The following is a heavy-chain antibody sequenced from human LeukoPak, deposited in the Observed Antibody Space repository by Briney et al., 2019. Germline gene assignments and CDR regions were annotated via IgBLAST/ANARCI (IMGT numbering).Heavy chain of an antibody. D-gene: IGHD6-13*01. CDR3: ARFIAAAVSWDY. J-gene: IGHJ4*02. V-gene: IGHV3-53*05. Sequence: GGSLRLSCAASGFTVSSNYMSWVRQAPGKGLEWVSVIYSGGSTYYADSVKGRFTISRDNSKNTLYLQMNSLRAEDTAVYYCARFIAAAVSWDYWGQGTLVTVSS. CDR2: IYSGGST. CDR1: GFTVSSNY.